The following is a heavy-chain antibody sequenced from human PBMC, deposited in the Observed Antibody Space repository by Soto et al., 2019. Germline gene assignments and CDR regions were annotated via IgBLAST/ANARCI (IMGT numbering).Heavy chain of an antibody. CDR2: IYYSGST. J-gene: IGHJ5*02. CDR3: ARAPYYYGSGILNWFDP. V-gene: IGHV4-59*01. CDR1: GVSISSYY. Sequence: SETLSLTGTVSGVSISSYYWSWIRQPPGKGLEWVGYIYYSGSTNYNPSLKSRVTISVDTSKHQFSLKLSSVTAADTAVYYCARAPYYYGSGILNWFDPWGQGTLVTVSS. D-gene: IGHD3-10*01.